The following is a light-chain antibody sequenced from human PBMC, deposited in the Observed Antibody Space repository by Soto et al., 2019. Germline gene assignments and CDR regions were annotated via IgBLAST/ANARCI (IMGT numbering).Light chain of an antibody. V-gene: IGLV7-46*01. Sequence: QAVVTQGPSLTVSPGGTVTLTCGSSTGTLTTGHFPYWVQQKPGQAPRALIFDTSRKHSWTPARFSGSLLGGKAALTLSGAQPEDEADYYCLLYYDTLRVFGGVTKVTVL. CDR3: LLYYDTLRV. CDR2: DTS. CDR1: TGTLTTGHF. J-gene: IGLJ3*02.